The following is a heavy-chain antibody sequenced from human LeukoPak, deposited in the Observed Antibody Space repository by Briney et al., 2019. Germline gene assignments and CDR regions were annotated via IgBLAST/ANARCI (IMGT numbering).Heavy chain of an antibody. CDR1: GGSISSYY. CDR3: ARDSINYDILTGYYFSDLHYGMDV. D-gene: IGHD3-9*01. V-gene: IGHV4-59*12. CDR2: IYYSGST. J-gene: IGHJ6*02. Sequence: SETLSLTCTVSGGSISSYYWSWIRQPPGKGLEWIGYIYYSGSTNYNPSLKSRVTISVDTSKNQFSLKLSSVTAADTAVYYCARDSINYDILTGYYFSDLHYGMDVWGQGTTVTVSS.